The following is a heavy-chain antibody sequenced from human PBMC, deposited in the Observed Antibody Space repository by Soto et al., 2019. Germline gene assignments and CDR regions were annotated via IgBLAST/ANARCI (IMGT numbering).Heavy chain of an antibody. CDR3: ASGGSSLNFDS. V-gene: IGHV3-74*01. J-gene: IGHJ4*02. CDR1: GFTFRSYW. Sequence: EVQLVESGGGLVQPGGSLRLSCAASGFTFRSYWMQWVRQAPGKGLVWVPWINSDGSSTSYADSVKGRFTISRDNAKNTLYLQMNSLRAEDTAVYYCASGGSSLNFDSWGQGTLVTVSS. D-gene: IGHD6-6*01. CDR2: INSDGSST.